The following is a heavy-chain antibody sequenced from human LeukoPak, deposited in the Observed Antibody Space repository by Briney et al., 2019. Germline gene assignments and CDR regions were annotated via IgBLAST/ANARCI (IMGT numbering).Heavy chain of an antibody. V-gene: IGHV3-23*01. CDR1: GFTFSSYA. CDR3: AKMPVSYSSGWSNFDY. J-gene: IGHJ4*02. CDR2: ISGSGGST. Sequence: PGGSLRLSCAASGFTFSSYAMSWVRRAPGKGLEWVSGISGSGGSTYYADSMKGRFTISRDNSKNTLYLQINSLRAEDTAVYYCAKMPVSYSSGWSNFDYWGQGTLVTVSS. D-gene: IGHD6-19*01.